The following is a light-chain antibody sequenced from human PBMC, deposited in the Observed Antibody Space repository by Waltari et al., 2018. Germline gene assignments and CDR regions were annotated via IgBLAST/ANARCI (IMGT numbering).Light chain of an antibody. CDR1: SSDVGSYTF. J-gene: IGLJ3*02. V-gene: IGLV2-23*02. CDR3: CSYAGSTTRWV. Sequence: QSALTQPASVSGSPGQSITISCTGTSSDVGSYTFVPCYQQHPGKAPKLIIYAVSKRPSGASARFSGSKSGNTASLTISGLQAEDEADYYCCSYAGSTTRWVFGGGTKLTVL. CDR2: AVS.